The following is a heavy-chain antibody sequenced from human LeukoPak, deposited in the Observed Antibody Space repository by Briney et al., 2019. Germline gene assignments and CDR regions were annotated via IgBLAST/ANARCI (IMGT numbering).Heavy chain of an antibody. J-gene: IGHJ3*02. CDR3: AREGIDSGSYESDAFDI. CDR1: GDSVTNGAYY. CDR2: LYHSGGT. Sequence: PSETLSLTCSVSGDSVTNGAYYWSWIRQPPGKGLEWLGYLYHSGGTNYNPSLKSRVTISVDRSKNLFSLRLSSVTAADTAVYYCAREGIDSGSYESDAFDIWGQGTMVTVSS. D-gene: IGHD1-26*01. V-gene: IGHV4-61*03.